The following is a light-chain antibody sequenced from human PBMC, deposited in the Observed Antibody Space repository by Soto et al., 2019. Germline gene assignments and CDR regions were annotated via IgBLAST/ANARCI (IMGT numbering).Light chain of an antibody. CDR3: SSYAGSNNPYV. Sequence: QSALTQPPSASGSPGQSVTISCTGTSSDVGGYNYVSWYQQHPGKAPKLMIYEVSKRPSGVPDRFCGSKSGSTASLTVSGLQAEDEADYYCSSYAGSNNPYVFGTGTKVTVL. V-gene: IGLV2-8*01. CDR1: SSDVGGYNY. CDR2: EVS. J-gene: IGLJ1*01.